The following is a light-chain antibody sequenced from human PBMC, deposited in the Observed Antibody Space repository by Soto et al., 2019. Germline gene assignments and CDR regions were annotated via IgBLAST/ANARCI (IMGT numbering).Light chain of an antibody. J-gene: IGKJ3*01. CDR1: QSVSSSY. CDR3: QQYGSSPPFN. CDR2: GAS. V-gene: IGKV3-20*01. Sequence: EIVLTQSPGTLSLSPGERATLSCRASQSVSSSYLAWYQQKPGQAPRLLIYGASSMATGIPDRFSGSGSGTDFSLTISRLQSEDVAVSYCQQYGSSPPFNFVPGIKVDIK.